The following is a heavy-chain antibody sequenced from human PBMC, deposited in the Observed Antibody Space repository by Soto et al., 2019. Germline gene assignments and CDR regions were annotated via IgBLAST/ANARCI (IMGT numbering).Heavy chain of an antibody. CDR1: GYTFATYA. CDR3: TRVNTIFLITVYISYDMDA. J-gene: IGHJ6*02. CDR2: INTGNGYT. V-gene: IGHV1-3*04. Sequence: QVPLVQSGAEVKKPGASVKVSCKASGYTFATYAIHWVRQAPGQRLEWMGWINTGNGYTEYSQNFRGRVTITRDTSASTAYMEMSSLRSKDTPMYYCTRVNTIFLITVYISYDMDAWAQGTTVT. D-gene: IGHD3-9*01.